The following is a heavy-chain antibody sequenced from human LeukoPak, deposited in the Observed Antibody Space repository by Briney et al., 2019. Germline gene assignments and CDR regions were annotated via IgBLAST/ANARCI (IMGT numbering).Heavy chain of an antibody. CDR3: AKIPRFYLDATGDFDL. Sequence: GGSLRLSCAASGFTLSSYAMTWVRQAPGKGLEWVSTVSRSGRDTYYADSVKGRFTLSRDTSKNSLYLQMNSLTAGDTAVYYCAKIPRFYLDATGDFDLWGQGTLVTVSS. V-gene: IGHV3-23*01. D-gene: IGHD2-15*01. CDR2: VSRSGRDT. CDR1: GFTLSSYA. J-gene: IGHJ4*02.